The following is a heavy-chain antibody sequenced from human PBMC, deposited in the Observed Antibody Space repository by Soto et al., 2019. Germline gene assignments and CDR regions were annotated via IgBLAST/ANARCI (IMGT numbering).Heavy chain of an antibody. CDR1: GFTFSSYG. CDR3: ARGSSGMDV. V-gene: IGHV3-33*01. J-gene: IGHJ6*02. D-gene: IGHD6-13*01. Sequence: PGGSLSLSCAPSGFTFSSYGIHWVRQAPGKGLEWVAVIWYDGSNKYYADSVKGRFTISRDNSKNTLYLQMNSLRAEDTAVYYCARGSSGMDVWGQGTTVTVSS. CDR2: IWYDGSNK.